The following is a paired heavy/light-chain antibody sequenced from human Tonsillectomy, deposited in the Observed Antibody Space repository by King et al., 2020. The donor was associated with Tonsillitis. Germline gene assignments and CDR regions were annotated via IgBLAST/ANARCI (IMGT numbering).Heavy chain of an antibody. D-gene: IGHD2-2*01. Sequence: QVQLVESGGGVVQPGRSLRLSCAASAFTFSGYGMHWVRQAPGKGLEWVAVISYDGSNKYYADSVKGRFTISRDNSRNMLYLQMNSLRAEDTAVYYCAKSRHCSSISCYGFDIWGQGTMVTVSS. CDR1: AFTFSGYG. V-gene: IGHV3-30*18. CDR3: AKSRHCSSISCYGFDI. J-gene: IGHJ3*02. CDR2: ISYDGSNK.
Light chain of an antibody. V-gene: IGKV2-28*01. CDR3: MQALQTPMYT. CDR2: LGS. J-gene: IGKJ2*01. CDR1: QSLLQSNGYNY. Sequence: DIVMTQSPLSLPVTPGEPASISCRSSQSLLQSNGYNYLDWYLQKPGQSPQLLMYLGSSRASGVPDRFSGSGSGTDFTLEISRVEAEDVGVYYCMQALQTPMYTFGQGTKLEIK.